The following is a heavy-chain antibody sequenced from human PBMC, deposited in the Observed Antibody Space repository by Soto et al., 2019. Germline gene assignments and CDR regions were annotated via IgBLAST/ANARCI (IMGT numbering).Heavy chain of an antibody. Sequence: EVQLLDSGGGLVQPGGSLRLSCAASGFPFATYAMSWVRQTPGKGLEWVSAISGSGGSTHYADSVKGRFTISRDNSKNIGYLQMTSLRAEDTALYYCAKSGDYYDRSGYYGGFDYWGQGTLVTVSS. CDR2: ISGSGGST. CDR3: AKSGDYYDRSGYYGGFDY. D-gene: IGHD3-22*01. CDR1: GFPFATYA. J-gene: IGHJ4*02. V-gene: IGHV3-23*01.